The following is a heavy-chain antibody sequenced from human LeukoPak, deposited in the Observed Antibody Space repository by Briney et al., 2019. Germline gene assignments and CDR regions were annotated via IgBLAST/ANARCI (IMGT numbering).Heavy chain of an antibody. V-gene: IGHV4-34*01. Sequence: SETLSVTCAVSGGSFSDYSWSWIRQPPGKGLEWIAEISHSGSTNYNPSLKSRVTISVDTSKTKFSLKLSSVTAADTAVYFCARGPRGLGMAGTFDYWGQGTLVTVSS. J-gene: IGHJ4*02. CDR1: GGSFSDYS. D-gene: IGHD6-19*01. CDR3: ARGPRGLGMAGTFDY. CDR2: ISHSGST.